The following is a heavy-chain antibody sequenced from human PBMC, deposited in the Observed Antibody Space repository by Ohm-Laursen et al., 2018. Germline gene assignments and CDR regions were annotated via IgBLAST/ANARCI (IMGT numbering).Heavy chain of an antibody. D-gene: IGHD3-16*01. J-gene: IGHJ5*02. CDR1: GFTFTNAW. V-gene: IGHV3-7*01. CDR2: IKQDGSEK. Sequence: SLRLSCAASGFTFTNAWMYWVRQAPGKGLEWVANIKQDGSEKYYVDSVKGRFTISRDNAKNSLYLQMNSLRADDTAVYYCARGAYASWGQGTLVTVSS. CDR3: ARGAYAS.